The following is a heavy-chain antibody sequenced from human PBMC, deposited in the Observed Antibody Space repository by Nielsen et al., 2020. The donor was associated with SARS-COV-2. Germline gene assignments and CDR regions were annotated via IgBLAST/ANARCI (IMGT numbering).Heavy chain of an antibody. CDR3: ARDGCSSTSCYEWNWFDP. Sequence: ASVKVSCKASGYTFTGYYMHWVRQAPGQGLEWMGWINPNSGGTNYAQKFQGWVTMTRDTSISTAYMELSRLRSDDTAVYYCARDGCSSTSCYEWNWFDPWGQGTLVTVPS. V-gene: IGHV1-2*04. CDR2: INPNSGGT. CDR1: GYTFTGYY. J-gene: IGHJ5*02. D-gene: IGHD2-2*01.